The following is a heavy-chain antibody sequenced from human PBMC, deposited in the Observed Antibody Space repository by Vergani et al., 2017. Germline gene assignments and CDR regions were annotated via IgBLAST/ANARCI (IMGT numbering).Heavy chain of an antibody. V-gene: IGHV4-38-2*01. CDR2: IYRTGRT. CDR3: ARQTVVPAAMSKTRIRYFDY. D-gene: IGHD2-2*01. J-gene: IGHJ4*02. CDR1: GFSIDNGYY. Sequence: QVQLQESGPGLVKPSETLSLTCAVSGFSIDNGYYWDWFRQPPGKGLEWIGSIYRTGRTHFNPSLKSRVTISVDTSNNHFSLKLSSVTAADTAVYYCARQTVVPAAMSKTRIRYFDYWGQGTLVTVSS.